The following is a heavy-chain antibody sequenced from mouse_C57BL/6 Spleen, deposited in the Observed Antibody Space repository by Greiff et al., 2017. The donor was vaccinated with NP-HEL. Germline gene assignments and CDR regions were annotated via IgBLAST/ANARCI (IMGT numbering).Heavy chain of an antibody. CDR1: GFNIKDYY. CDR2: IDPEDGDT. V-gene: IGHV14-1*01. D-gene: IGHD1-1*01. J-gene: IGHJ4*01. CDR3: TGATGSSLPYAMDY. Sequence: VQLQQSGAELVRPGASVKLSCTASGFNIKDYYMHWVKQRPEQGLEWIGRIDPEDGDTEYAPKFQGKATMTADTSSNTAYLQLSSLTSEDSAVYYCTGATGSSLPYAMDYWGQGTSVTVSS.